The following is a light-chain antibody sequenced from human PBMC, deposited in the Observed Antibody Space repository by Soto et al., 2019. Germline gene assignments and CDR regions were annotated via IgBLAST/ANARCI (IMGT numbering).Light chain of an antibody. CDR2: GAS. CDR1: QGIKNY. CDR3: QQFYSDPLT. V-gene: IGKV1-9*01. Sequence: DIQLTQSPTFLSASVGDRVTITCRASQGIKNYLGWYQQKPGKAPKFLIFGASSLQSGVPSRFSGSGSGTEFTLTIGSLQPADFASYYCQQFYSDPLTFGGGTKVEIK. J-gene: IGKJ4*01.